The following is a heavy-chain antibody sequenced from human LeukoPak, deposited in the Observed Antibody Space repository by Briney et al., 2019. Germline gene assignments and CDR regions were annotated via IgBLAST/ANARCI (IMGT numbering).Heavy chain of an antibody. CDR2: ISAYNGKT. V-gene: IGHV1-18*01. J-gene: IGHJ6*02. Sequence: ASVKVSCKASGYTFTSYGISWARQAPGQGLEWMGWISAYNGKTNYAQKFQGRVTMTTDTPTSTAYMELRSLRSDDTAVYYCAREHYDILTDYYNEWDYYGMDVWGQGTTVTVSS. D-gene: IGHD3-9*01. CDR1: GYTFTSYG. CDR3: AREHYDILTDYYNEWDYYGMDV.